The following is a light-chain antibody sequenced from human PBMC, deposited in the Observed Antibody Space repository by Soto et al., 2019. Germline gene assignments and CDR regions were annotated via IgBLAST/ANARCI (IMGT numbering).Light chain of an antibody. J-gene: IGKJ3*01. CDR2: AAS. CDR3: QQLNSYPRFT. V-gene: IGKV1-9*01. Sequence: DIQLTQSPSFLSASVGDRVTITCRASQGISSYLAWYQQKPGKAPKLLIYAASTLQSGVPSRFSGSGSGTEFTLTISSLQPEDFATYYCQQLNSYPRFTFGPVNKVDIK. CDR1: QGISSY.